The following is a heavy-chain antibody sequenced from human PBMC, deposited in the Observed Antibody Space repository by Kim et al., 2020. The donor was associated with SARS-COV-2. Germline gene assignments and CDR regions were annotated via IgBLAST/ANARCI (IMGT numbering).Heavy chain of an antibody. Sequence: GGSLRLSCAASGFTFSSYAMSWVRQAPGKGLEWVSAISGSGGSTYYADSVKGRFTISRDNSKNTLYLQMNSLRAEDTAVYYCAKDVLVTAILGWDFDYWGQGTLVTVSS. J-gene: IGHJ4*02. CDR1: GFTFSSYA. CDR2: ISGSGGST. CDR3: AKDVLVTAILGWDFDY. V-gene: IGHV3-23*01. D-gene: IGHD2-21*02.